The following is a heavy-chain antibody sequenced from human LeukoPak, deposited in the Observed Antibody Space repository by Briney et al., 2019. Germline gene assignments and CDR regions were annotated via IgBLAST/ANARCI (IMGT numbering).Heavy chain of an antibody. Sequence: PSETLSLTCAVYGGSFSGYYWSWIRQPPGKGLEWIGEINHSGSTNYNPSLKSRVTISVDTSKNQFSLKLSSVTAADTAVYCCARRGVTASNWFDPWGQGTLVTVSS. J-gene: IGHJ5*02. CDR3: ARRGVTASNWFDP. CDR2: INHSGST. V-gene: IGHV4-34*01. D-gene: IGHD3-10*01. CDR1: GGSFSGYY.